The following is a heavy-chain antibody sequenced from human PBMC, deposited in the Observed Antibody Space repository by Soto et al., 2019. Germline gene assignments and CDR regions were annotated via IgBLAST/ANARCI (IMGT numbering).Heavy chain of an antibody. CDR2: IYYSGST. CDR3: AMLSGYCSGGSCYSNWFDP. Sequence: SETLSLTCTVSGGSISSYYWSWIRQPPGKGLEWIGYIYYSGSTNYNPSLKSRVTISVDTSKNQFSLKLSSVTAADTAVYYCAMLSGYCSGGSCYSNWFDPWGQGTLVTVSS. D-gene: IGHD2-15*01. CDR1: GGSISSYY. V-gene: IGHV4-59*01. J-gene: IGHJ5*02.